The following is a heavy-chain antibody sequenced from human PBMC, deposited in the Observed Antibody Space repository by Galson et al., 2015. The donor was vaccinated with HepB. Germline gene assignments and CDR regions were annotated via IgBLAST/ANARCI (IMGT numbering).Heavy chain of an antibody. CDR1: GYTFTSYD. V-gene: IGHV1-8*01. CDR2: MNPNSGNT. Sequence: SVKVSCKASGYTFTSYDINWVRQATGQGLEWMGWMNPNSGNTGYAQKFQGRVTMTRNTSISTAYMELSSLRSEDTAVYYCARGSYSSSWYGYYYYYMDVWGKGTTVTVSS. J-gene: IGHJ6*03. D-gene: IGHD6-13*01. CDR3: ARGSYSSSWYGYYYYYMDV.